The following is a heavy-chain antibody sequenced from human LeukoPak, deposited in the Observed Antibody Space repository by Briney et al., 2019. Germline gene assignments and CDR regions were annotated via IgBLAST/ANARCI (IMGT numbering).Heavy chain of an antibody. CDR3: ARVGRRGSAFDI. V-gene: IGHV4-59*01. Sequence: SETLSLTCTVSGGSISSDYWSWIRQPPGKGLEWIGYIYYSGSTNYNPSLKSRVTISVDTSKNQFSLKLSSVTAADTAVYYCARVGRRGSAFDIWGQGTMVTVSS. J-gene: IGHJ3*02. D-gene: IGHD1-26*01. CDR1: GGSISSDY. CDR2: IYYSGST.